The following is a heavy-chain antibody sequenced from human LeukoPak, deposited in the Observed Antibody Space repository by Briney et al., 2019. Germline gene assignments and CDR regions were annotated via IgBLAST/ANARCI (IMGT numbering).Heavy chain of an antibody. V-gene: IGHV3-23*01. Sequence: GGSLRPSCAASGFTFSTYSMTWVRQGPGKGLEWVSSIYPSGDSTFYADSVKGRFTISRDNSKNTLYLQMSSLRTEDTAIYYCAKDVVPDSGWDLDYWGQGTLVTVSS. CDR3: AKDVVPDSGWDLDY. J-gene: IGHJ4*02. CDR2: IYPSGDST. D-gene: IGHD6-19*01. CDR1: GFTFSTYS.